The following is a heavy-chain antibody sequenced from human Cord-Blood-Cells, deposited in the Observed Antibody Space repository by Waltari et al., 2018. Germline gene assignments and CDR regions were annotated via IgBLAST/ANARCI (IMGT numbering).Heavy chain of an antibody. CDR1: GGSISSYD. Sequence: QVQLQESGPGLVKPSETLSLTCTVSGGSISSYDWSWIRQPPGKGLEWIGYIYYSGSTNYNPSLKSRVTISVDTSKNQFSLKLSSVTAADTAVYYCARQRNGDYVFDYWGQGTLVTVSS. D-gene: IGHD4-17*01. V-gene: IGHV4-59*08. CDR2: IYYSGST. CDR3: ARQRNGDYVFDY. J-gene: IGHJ4*02.